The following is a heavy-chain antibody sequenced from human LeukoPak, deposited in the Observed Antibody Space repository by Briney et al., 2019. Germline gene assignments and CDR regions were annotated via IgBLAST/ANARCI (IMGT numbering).Heavy chain of an antibody. Sequence: SVKVSCKASGGTFSSYAISWVRQAPGQGLEWMGGIIPIFGTANYAQKFQGRVTITADESTSTAYMELSSLRSEDTAVYYCARSVVVPAAIPTGFDHWGQGTLVTVSS. CDR2: IIPIFGTA. CDR1: GGTFSSYA. J-gene: IGHJ4*02. D-gene: IGHD2-2*01. CDR3: ARSVVVPAAIPTGFDH. V-gene: IGHV1-69*13.